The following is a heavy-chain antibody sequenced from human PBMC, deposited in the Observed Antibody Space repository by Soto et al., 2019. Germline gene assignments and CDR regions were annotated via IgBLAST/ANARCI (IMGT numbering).Heavy chain of an antibody. CDR2: VISASGSV. Sequence: QVQVVQTGAEVKKPGSSVKISCKASGRIFSSFPTSWVRQVPGQGLEWMGGVISASGSVTYAPKFQGRFTITAVNSAGIGYMELTSLTSEDTAIYYWARVGSRDAYNYVLDHWGPGTMVTVSS. CDR1: GRIFSSFP. CDR3: ARVGSRDAYNYVLDH. J-gene: IGHJ1*01. D-gene: IGHD5-18*01. V-gene: IGHV1-69*06.